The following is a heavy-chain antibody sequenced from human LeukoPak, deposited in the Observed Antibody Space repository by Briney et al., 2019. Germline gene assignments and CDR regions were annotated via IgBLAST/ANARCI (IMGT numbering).Heavy chain of an antibody. CDR3: ARGSYSSSWYGSEYFQH. CDR2: INSDGSTT. CDR1: GFTFSSYA. V-gene: IGHV3-74*01. Sequence: GGSLRLSCAASGFTFSSYAMSWVRQAPGKGLVWVSRINSDGSTTTYADSVKGRFTISRDNAKNTVYLQMNSLRAEDTAVYYCARGSYSSSWYGSEYFQHWGQGTLVTVSS. J-gene: IGHJ1*01. D-gene: IGHD6-13*01.